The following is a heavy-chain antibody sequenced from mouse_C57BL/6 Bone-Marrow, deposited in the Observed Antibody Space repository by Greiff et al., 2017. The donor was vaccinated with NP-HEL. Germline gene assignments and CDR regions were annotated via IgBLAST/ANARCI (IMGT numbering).Heavy chain of an antibody. V-gene: IGHV5-6*01. CDR2: ISSGGSYT. CDR1: GFTFSSYG. J-gene: IGHJ4*01. CDR3: ARQGDYYAMDY. Sequence: EVQRVESGGDLVKPGGSLKLSCAASGFTFSSYGMSWVRQTPDTRLEWVATISSGGSYTYYPDSVKGRFTISRDNAKNTLYLQMSSLKSEDTAMYYCARQGDYYAMDYWGQGTSVTVSS.